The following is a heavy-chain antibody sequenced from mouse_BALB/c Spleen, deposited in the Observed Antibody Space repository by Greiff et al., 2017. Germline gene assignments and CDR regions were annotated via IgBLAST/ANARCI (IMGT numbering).Heavy chain of an antibody. CDR1: GYTFTSYW. Sequence: QVQLQQSGAELARPGASVKLSCKASGYTFTSYWMRWVKQRPGQGLEWIGAIYPGDGDTRYTQKFKGKATLTADKSSSTAYMQLSSLAYEDSAVYYCERNFCYGSSFDYWGQGTTLTVSS. CDR3: ERNFCYGSSFDY. V-gene: IGHV1-87*01. CDR2: IYPGDGDT. J-gene: IGHJ2*01. D-gene: IGHD1-1*01.